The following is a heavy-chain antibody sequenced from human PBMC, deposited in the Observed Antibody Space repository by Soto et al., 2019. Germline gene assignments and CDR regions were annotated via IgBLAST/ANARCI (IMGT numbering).Heavy chain of an antibody. V-gene: IGHV1-69*01. CDR2: IIPFVGTA. D-gene: IGHD1-26*01. CDR1: GGTFSTYG. CDR3: VRRTEGKEGYSY. Sequence: QVQLVQSGAEVKKPGSSVKVSCQVSGGTFSTYGLGWVRQAPGQGLEWMGAIIPFVGTANYAQKFRDRVTITADRSTTTTYMEVNSLTLEDTAVYYCVRRTEGKEGYSYWGQGTLVSVS. J-gene: IGHJ4*02.